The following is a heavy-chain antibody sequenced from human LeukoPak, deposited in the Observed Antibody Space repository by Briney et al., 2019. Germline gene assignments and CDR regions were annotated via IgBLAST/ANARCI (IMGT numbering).Heavy chain of an antibody. CDR2: IYYSGST. V-gene: IGHV4-39*01. J-gene: IGHJ5*02. D-gene: IGHD5-24*01. Sequence: SETLSLTCTVSGGSISSSSYYWGWIRQPPGKGLEWIGSIYYSGSTYYNPSLKSRVTISVDTSKNQFSLKLSSVTAADTVVYYCARRPFAEMARNWFDPWGQGTLVTVSS. CDR1: GGSISSSSYY. CDR3: ARRPFAEMARNWFDP.